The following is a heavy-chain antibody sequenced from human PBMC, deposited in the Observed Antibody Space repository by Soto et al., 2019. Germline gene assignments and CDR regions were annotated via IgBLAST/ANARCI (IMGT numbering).Heavy chain of an antibody. CDR1: GFDFSRYV. J-gene: IGHJ3*02. D-gene: IGHD2-21*01. CDR2: ISADGYGT. CDR3: SKKIVEDARYDPFDI. Sequence: GALRLSCSASGFDFSRYVMNWVRQAPGKGLEWVSAISADGYGTYYADSVKGRFSISRDNRKEILFLQINSLRADDTAVYHFSKKIVEDARYDPFDIWGQGTMVTVSS. V-gene: IGHV3-23*01.